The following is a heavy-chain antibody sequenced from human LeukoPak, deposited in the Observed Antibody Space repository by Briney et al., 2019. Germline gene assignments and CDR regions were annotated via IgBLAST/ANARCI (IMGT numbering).Heavy chain of an antibody. CDR1: GFTFDDYG. J-gene: IGHJ3*02. D-gene: IGHD3-9*01. V-gene: IGHV3-20*04. CDR2: INWNGGST. CDR3: ARDYDILTGYRSGAFDI. Sequence: PGGSLRLSCAASGFTFDDYGMSWVRQAPGKGLEWVSGINWNGGSTGYADSVKGRFTISRDNAKNSLYLQMNSLRAEDTALYYCARDYDILTGYRSGAFDIWGQGTMVTVSS.